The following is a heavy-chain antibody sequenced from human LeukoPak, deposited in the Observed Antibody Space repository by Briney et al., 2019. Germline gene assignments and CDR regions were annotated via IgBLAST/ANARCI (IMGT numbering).Heavy chain of an antibody. CDR1: GFTFSSYD. J-gene: IGHJ5*02. D-gene: IGHD3-22*01. V-gene: IGHV3-13*04. CDR3: ARGAYYYDSSGYYLPWFDP. CDR2: IGTAGDT. Sequence: QPGGSLRLSCAASGFTFSSYDMHWVRQATGKGLEWVSAIGTAGDTYYPGSVKGRFTISRENAKNSLYLQMNSLRAGDTAVYYCARGAYYYDSSGYYLPWFDPWGRGTLVTVSS.